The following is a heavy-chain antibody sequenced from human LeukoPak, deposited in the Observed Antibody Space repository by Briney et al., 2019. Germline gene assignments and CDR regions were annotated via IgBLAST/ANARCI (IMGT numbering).Heavy chain of an antibody. CDR2: ISSSGSTI. D-gene: IGHD1-26*01. Sequence: PGGSLRLSCAASGFTFSDYYMSWIRQAPGKGLEWVSYISSSGSTIYYADSVKGRFTISRDNAKNSLYLQMNSLRAEGTAVYYCARDDSGSYYGYYYMDVWGKGTTVTVSS. J-gene: IGHJ6*03. CDR1: GFTFSDYY. V-gene: IGHV3-11*01. CDR3: ARDDSGSYYGYYYMDV.